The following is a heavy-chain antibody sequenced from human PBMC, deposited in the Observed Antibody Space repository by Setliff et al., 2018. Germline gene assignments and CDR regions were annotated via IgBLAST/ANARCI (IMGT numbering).Heavy chain of an antibody. J-gene: IGHJ4*02. V-gene: IGHV1-69*13. CDR2: IIPIFGTA. CDR3: ARGRPYYYDSSGYYGGGIDY. CDR1: GGTFSSYA. D-gene: IGHD3-22*01. Sequence: SVKVSCKASGGTFSSYAISWVRQAPGQGLEWIGGIIPIFGTANYAQKFQGRVTITADESTSTAYMELSSLRSEDTAVYYCARGRPYYYDSSGYYGGGIDYWGQGTLVTVSS.